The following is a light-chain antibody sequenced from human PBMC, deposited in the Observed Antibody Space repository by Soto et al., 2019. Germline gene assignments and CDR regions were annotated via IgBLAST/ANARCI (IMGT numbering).Light chain of an antibody. J-gene: IGLJ1*01. CDR1: SRDIGGYNY. V-gene: IGLV2-14*01. Sequence: QSVLTQPASVSGSPGQSITISCTGTSRDIGGYNYVSWYQQYPGKAPTVMIYEVRNRPSGVSNRFSGTKSGNTASLTISGLQAEDEADYYCSPYTSISTLVFGTGTKVTVL. CDR2: EVR. CDR3: SPYTSISTLV.